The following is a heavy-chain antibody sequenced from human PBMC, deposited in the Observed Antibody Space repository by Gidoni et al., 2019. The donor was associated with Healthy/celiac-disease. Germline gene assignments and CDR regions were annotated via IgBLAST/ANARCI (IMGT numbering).Heavy chain of an antibody. J-gene: IGHJ3*02. D-gene: IGHD2-2*02. CDR3: AKDLSYTDAFDI. CDR2: ISYDGSNK. V-gene: IGHV3-30*18. CDR1: GFTFRSYG. Sequence: QVQLVESGGGVVQPGRSLRLSCAASGFTFRSYGMHWVRQAPGKGLEWVAVISYDGSNKYYADSVKGRFTISRDNSKNTLYLQMNSLRAEDTAVYYCAKDLSYTDAFDIWGQGTMVTVSS.